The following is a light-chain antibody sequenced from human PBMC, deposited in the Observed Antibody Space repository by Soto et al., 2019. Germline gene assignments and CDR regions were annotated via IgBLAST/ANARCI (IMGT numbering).Light chain of an antibody. Sequence: DIQMTQSPSSLSASVGDRVTITCRASQSIVTYLNWYLQKPGKAPKLLIYAASSLQSGVPSRFSGSGSGTDFTLTISSLQPEDFATYYCQQSYSIPHTFGQGTRLEIK. V-gene: IGKV1-39*01. CDR2: AAS. CDR1: QSIVTY. J-gene: IGKJ5*01. CDR3: QQSYSIPHT.